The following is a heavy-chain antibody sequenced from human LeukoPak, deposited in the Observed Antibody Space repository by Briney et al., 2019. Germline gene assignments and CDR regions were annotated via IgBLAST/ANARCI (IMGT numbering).Heavy chain of an antibody. J-gene: IGHJ4*01. V-gene: IGHV3-21*01. Sequence: GGSLRLSCAASGFTFSSYSMNWVRQAPGKGLEWVSSISSSSSYIYYADSVKGRFTISRDNAKNSLYLQMNSLRAEDTAVYYCARFDSSGYGTRTYDYWGQEPWSPSPQ. CDR3: ARFDSSGYGTRTYDY. D-gene: IGHD3-22*01. CDR2: ISSSSSYI. CDR1: GFTFSSYS.